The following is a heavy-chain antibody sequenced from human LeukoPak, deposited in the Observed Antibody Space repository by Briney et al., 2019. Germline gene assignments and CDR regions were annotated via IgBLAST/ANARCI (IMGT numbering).Heavy chain of an antibody. Sequence: GGSLRLSCAASGFTFDDYAMHWVRQAPGKGLEWVSGVTWNSGSIDYADSVKGRFTISRDNAKNSLSLQMNGLRVEDTAVYYCARAGSFWHYVYWGQGTLVTVSS. CDR3: ARAGSFWHYVY. CDR1: GFTFDDYA. V-gene: IGHV3-9*01. D-gene: IGHD1-7*01. J-gene: IGHJ4*02. CDR2: VTWNSGSI.